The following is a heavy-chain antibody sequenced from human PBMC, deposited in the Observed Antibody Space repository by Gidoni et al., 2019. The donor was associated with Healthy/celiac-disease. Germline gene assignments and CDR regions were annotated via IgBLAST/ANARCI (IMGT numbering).Heavy chain of an antibody. J-gene: IGHJ4*02. D-gene: IGHD3-22*01. CDR3: AREGGYYDSSGYYYFDY. CDR2: ISYDGSNK. V-gene: IGHV3-30-3*01. CDR1: GFTFSSYA. Sequence: QVQLVESGGGVVQPGRSLRLSCAASGFTFSSYAMHWVRQAPGKGLEWVAVISYDGSNKYYADSVKGRFTISRDNSKNTLYLQMNSLRAEDTAVYYCAREGGYYDSSGYYYFDYWGQGTLVTVSS.